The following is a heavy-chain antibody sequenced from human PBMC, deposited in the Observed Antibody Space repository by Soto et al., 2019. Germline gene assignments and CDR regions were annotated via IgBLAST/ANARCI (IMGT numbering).Heavy chain of an antibody. V-gene: IGHV3-23*01. J-gene: IGHJ6*02. CDR1: GFTFSSYA. CDR2: ISTSGTST. Sequence: EVQLLESGGGLVQPGGGSLRLSCAASGFTFSSYAMSWVRQSPGKGLEWVSAISTSGTSTYYADSVKGRFTISRDNPKNTLYLKINSLRAEDTAVYYCAKANTYYYSGMDVWGQGTTVTVSS. CDR3: AKANTYYYSGMDV.